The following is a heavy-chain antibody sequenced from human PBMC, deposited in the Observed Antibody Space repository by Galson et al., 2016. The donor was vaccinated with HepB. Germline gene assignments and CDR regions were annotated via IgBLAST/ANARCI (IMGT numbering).Heavy chain of an antibody. CDR3: ARDMDYSGMDV. Sequence: SLRLSCSASAFTLSGYAMHWVHQAPGKGPEWVAVIWNDGTNKYYADSVKGRFTISRDISKNTLHLQMNSLRAEDTAVYFCARDMDYSGMDVWGQGTTVTVSS. CDR1: AFTLSGYA. J-gene: IGHJ6*02. D-gene: IGHD3-10*01. V-gene: IGHV3-33*08. CDR2: IWNDGTNK.